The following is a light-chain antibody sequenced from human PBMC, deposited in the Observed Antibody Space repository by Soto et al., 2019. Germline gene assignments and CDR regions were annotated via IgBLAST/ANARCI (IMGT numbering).Light chain of an antibody. CDR2: AAS. J-gene: IGKJ2*01. CDR3: QNYDAVPYT. V-gene: IGKV1-27*01. Sequence: DIPMTQSPSSLSASVGDRVTITCRASQGISTYLAWYQQRPGKVPKLLIYAASTLQSGVPSRFSGSGSGTDFTLTISSLQPEDVATYYCQNYDAVPYTFGQGTRLDIK. CDR1: QGISTY.